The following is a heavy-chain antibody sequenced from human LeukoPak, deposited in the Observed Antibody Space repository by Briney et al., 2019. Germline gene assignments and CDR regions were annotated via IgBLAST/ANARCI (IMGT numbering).Heavy chain of an antibody. Sequence: PGGSLRLSCAASGFTFSSYWMSWVRQDPGKRLEWVANIKLDGSERHYVDSVKGRFTISRDNGKNSLYLQMNSLRAEDTAVYYCARDWDRTFHYGSGVDYWGQGTLVTVSS. V-gene: IGHV3-7*01. CDR2: IKLDGSER. J-gene: IGHJ4*02. D-gene: IGHD3-10*01. CDR3: ARDWDRTFHYGSGVDY. CDR1: GFTFSSYW.